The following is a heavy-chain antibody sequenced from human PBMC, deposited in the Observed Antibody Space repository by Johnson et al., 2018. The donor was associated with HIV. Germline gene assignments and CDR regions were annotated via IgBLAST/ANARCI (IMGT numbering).Heavy chain of an antibody. CDR1: GFTFSSYG. Sequence: QVQLVESGGGLVQPGGSLRLSCAASGFTFSSYGMHLVRQAPGKGLAWVAFISDDGSKIYYADSVKGQFTISRDNSKNTLYLQMNSLRPEETAVYYCARDRAIVVAYDAFDIWGQGTMVTVSS. CDR2: ISDDGSKI. J-gene: IGHJ3*02. D-gene: IGHD3-22*01. CDR3: ARDRAIVVAYDAFDI. V-gene: IGHV3-30*03.